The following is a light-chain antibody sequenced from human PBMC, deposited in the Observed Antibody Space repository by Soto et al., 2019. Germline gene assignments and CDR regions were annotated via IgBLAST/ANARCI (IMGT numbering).Light chain of an antibody. CDR2: IAS. J-gene: IGKJ2*01. CDR3: QQSYSTPYT. V-gene: IGKV1-39*01. CDR1: QSISSY. Sequence: DIQMTQSPSSLSASVGDRVTITCRSSQSISSYLNWYQQKPGKAPNLLIYIASNLHSGVPSRFSGSGSGTDFTLTISSLQXXXFATYYCQQSYSTPYTFGQGTKVDIK.